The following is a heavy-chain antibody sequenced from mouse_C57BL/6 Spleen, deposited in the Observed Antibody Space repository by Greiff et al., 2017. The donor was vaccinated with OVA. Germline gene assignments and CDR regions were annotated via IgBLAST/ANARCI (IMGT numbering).Heavy chain of an antibody. CDR1: GYTFTDYE. CDR2: IDPETGGT. V-gene: IGHV1-15*01. J-gene: IGHJ3*01. CDR3: TRPSWFAY. Sequence: VKLQESGAELVRPGASVTLSCKASGYTFTDYEMHWVKQTPVHGLEWIGAIDPETGGTAYNQKFKGKAILTADKSSSTAYMELRSLTSEDSAVYYCTRPSWFAYWGQGTLVTVSA.